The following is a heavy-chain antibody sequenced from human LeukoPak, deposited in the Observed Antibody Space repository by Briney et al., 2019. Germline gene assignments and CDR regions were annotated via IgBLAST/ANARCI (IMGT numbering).Heavy chain of an antibody. CDR1: GFTFSNYW. CDR3: ATLNGPLFEY. CDR2: IHQHGNEK. V-gene: IGHV3-7*01. D-gene: IGHD2-8*01. Sequence: PGGSLRLSCAASGFTFSNYWMSWVRQAPGKGLEWVASIHQHGNEKYFVDSVRGRFTISRDNAKNSLYLQMRSLRAEDTAVYYCATLNGPLFEYWGQGTLVTVSS. J-gene: IGHJ4*02.